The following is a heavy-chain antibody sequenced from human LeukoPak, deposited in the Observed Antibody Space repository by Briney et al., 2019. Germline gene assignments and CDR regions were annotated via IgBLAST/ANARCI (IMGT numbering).Heavy chain of an antibody. CDR1: GFTFSSYG. J-gene: IGHJ3*02. V-gene: IGHV3-30*18. CDR3: AKDTATEWELLVYAFDI. Sequence: GGSLRLSCAASGFTFSSYGMHWVRQAPGKGLEWVAVISYDGSNKYYADSVKGRFTISRDNSKNTLYLQMNSLRAEDTAVYYCAKDTATEWELLVYAFDIWGQGTMVTVSS. D-gene: IGHD1-26*01. CDR2: ISYDGSNK.